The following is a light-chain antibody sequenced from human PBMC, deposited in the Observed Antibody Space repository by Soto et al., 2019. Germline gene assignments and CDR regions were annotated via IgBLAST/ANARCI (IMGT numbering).Light chain of an antibody. CDR3: YSYTNSSAVV. J-gene: IGLJ2*01. CDR1: RDDIGAYDY. Sequence: TQPAPASGSPGQSNTLSCPGTRDDIGAYDYVSWYQQHPGKAPKLLVYEVTNRPSGVSDRFSGSKSGNTASLTISGLQAEDEAEYFCYSYTNSSAVVFGGGTKVTVL. V-gene: IGLV2-14*01. CDR2: EVT.